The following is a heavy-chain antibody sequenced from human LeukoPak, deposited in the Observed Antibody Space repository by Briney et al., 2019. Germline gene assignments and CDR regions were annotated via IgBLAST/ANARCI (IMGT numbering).Heavy chain of an antibody. Sequence: SETLSLTCTVSGDSISNTSYYWGWIRQPPGKGLEWIGSIYYSGTTYYNPSLKSRVTISVDTSKNQFSLKLSSVTAADTAFYYCAREMLNGSGYFDYWGQGTLVTVSS. D-gene: IGHD3-3*01. J-gene: IGHJ4*02. V-gene: IGHV4-39*07. CDR3: AREMLNGSGYFDY. CDR1: GDSISNTSYY. CDR2: IYYSGTT.